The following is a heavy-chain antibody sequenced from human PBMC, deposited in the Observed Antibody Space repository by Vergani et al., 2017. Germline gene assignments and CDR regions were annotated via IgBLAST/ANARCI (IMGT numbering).Heavy chain of an antibody. V-gene: IGHV1-46*03. CDR3: ARGEYGIFTGYRY. Sequence: QVQVVQSGAEVKKSGASVKVSCKTSGYTFSNYYMHWVRQAPGQGLAWMGIINPSGGHTNYAQKFQGRVTLTRDTSTSTVYMELSSLSSEDTAIYYCARGEYGIFTGYRYWGQGTLVTVS. CDR2: INPSGGHT. CDR1: GYTFSNYY. D-gene: IGHD3-9*01. J-gene: IGHJ4*02.